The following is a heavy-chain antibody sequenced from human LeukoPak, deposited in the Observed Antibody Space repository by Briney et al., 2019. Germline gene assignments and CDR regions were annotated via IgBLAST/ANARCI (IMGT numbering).Heavy chain of an antibody. CDR1: GGTFSSYA. V-gene: IGHV1-69*13. J-gene: IGHJ6*03. D-gene: IGHD2-2*01. Sequence: ASVKVSCKASGGTFSSYAISWVRQAPGQGLEWMGGIIPIFGTANYAQKFQGRVTITADESTSTAYMELSSLRSEDTAVYYCARVLYAVPAAVPFPAYYYYYMDVWGKGTTVTVSS. CDR3: ARVLYAVPAAVPFPAYYYYYMDV. CDR2: IIPIFGTA.